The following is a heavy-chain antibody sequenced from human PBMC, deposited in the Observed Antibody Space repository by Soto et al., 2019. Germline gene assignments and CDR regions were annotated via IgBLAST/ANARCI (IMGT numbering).Heavy chain of an antibody. CDR3: AAAGSRDDYYYGMDV. J-gene: IGHJ6*02. D-gene: IGHD2-15*01. Sequence: SVKVSCKASGFTFTSSAVQWVRQARGQRLEWIGWIVVGSGNTNYAQKFQERVTITRDMSTSTAYMELSNLRSEDTAVYYCAAAGSRDDYYYGMDVWGQGTTVTVSS. V-gene: IGHV1-58*01. CDR2: IVVGSGNT. CDR1: GFTFTSSA.